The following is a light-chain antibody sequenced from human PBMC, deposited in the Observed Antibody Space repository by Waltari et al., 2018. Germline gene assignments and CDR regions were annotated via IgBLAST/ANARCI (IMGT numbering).Light chain of an antibody. CDR2: GAS. V-gene: IGKV3-20*01. Sequence: SCRDSQRVSRFLTWYKQKPGQAPRLLIYGASTRATGIPDRFSGSAYGTDFSLTISRLEPEDFEVYYCQKYDRLLATFGQGTKVEIK. CDR3: QKYDRLLAT. J-gene: IGKJ1*01. CDR1: QRVSRF.